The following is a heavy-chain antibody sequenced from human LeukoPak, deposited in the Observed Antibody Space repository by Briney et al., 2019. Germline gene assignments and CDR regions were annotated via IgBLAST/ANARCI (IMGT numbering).Heavy chain of an antibody. CDR2: MYYSGST. CDR1: GGSISSGDYY. J-gene: IGHJ5*02. Sequence: PSQTLSLTCTVSGGSISSGDYYWSWIRQPPGKCLEWIGYMYYSGSTYYNPSLKSRVTISVDTSKNQFSLKLSSVTAADTAVYYCPSPYYYDSRIDPWGQGTLVTVSP. D-gene: IGHD3-22*01. V-gene: IGHV4-30-4*01. CDR3: PSPYYYDSRIDP.